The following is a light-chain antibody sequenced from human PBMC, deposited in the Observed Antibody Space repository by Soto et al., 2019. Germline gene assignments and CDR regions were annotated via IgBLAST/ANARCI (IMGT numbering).Light chain of an antibody. CDR2: TVS. CDR1: QGISSW. CDR3: HRANSVPLS. J-gene: IGKJ4*01. Sequence: DIQMTQSPSSVSASVGDRVTITCRASQGISSWLGWYQQKPGKDPKLLIYTVSSWLSGVPSRFSVCESVTDFTLTVSSLQSEDFAVYYCHRANSVPLSCGGGTKVDTK. V-gene: IGKV1-12*01.